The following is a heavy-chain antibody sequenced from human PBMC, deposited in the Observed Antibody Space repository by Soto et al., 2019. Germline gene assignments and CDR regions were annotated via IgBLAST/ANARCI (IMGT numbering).Heavy chain of an antibody. V-gene: IGHV4-39*01. CDR1: GGSISSSSYY. D-gene: IGHD3-10*01. J-gene: IGHJ6*03. Sequence: SETLSLTCTVSGGSISSSSYYWGWIRQPPGKGLEWIGSIYYSGSTYYNPSLKTRVTISVNTSKNQFSLKLSSVTAADTAVYYCARHYGSSRSDDYYYYYMDVWGKGTTVT. CDR2: IYYSGST. CDR3: ARHYGSSRSDDYYYYYMDV.